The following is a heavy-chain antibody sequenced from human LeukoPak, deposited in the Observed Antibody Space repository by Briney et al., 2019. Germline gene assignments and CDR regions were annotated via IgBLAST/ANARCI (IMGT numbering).Heavy chain of an antibody. CDR1: GASISSTTYC. D-gene: IGHD2-15*01. CDR3: ARTNGRGNFDY. CDR2: IYYSGST. V-gene: IGHV4-39*01. Sequence: SETLSLTCTVSGASISSTTYCWGWIRQPPGKGLEWFGSIYYSGSTYYNPSLKSRVTISVDTSKNQFSLKLSSVTAADTAVYYCARTNGRGNFDYWGQGILVTVSS. J-gene: IGHJ4*02.